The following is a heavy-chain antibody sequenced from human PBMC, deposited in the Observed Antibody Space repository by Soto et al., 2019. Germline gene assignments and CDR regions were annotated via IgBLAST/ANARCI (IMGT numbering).Heavy chain of an antibody. V-gene: IGHV6-1*01. CDR2: TYYRSKWYN. CDR1: GDSVSSNSAA. Sequence: PSQTLSLTCAISGDSVSSNSAAWNWIRQSPSRGLEWLGRTYYRSKWYNDYAVSVKSRITINPDTSKNQFSLQLNSVTPEDTAVYYCARDNDVDGSSGWSPPCDDYYYYGMDVWGQGTTVTVSS. D-gene: IGHD6-19*01. CDR3: ARDNDVDGSSGWSPPCDDYYYYGMDV. J-gene: IGHJ6*02.